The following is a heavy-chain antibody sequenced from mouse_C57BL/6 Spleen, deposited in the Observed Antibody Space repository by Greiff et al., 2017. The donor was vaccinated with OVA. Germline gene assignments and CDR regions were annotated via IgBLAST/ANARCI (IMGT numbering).Heavy chain of an antibody. CDR1: GYTFTEYT. CDR2: FYPGSGSI. V-gene: IGHV1-62-2*01. J-gene: IGHJ3*01. Sequence: VQLQESGAELVKPGASVKLSCKASGYTFTEYTIHWVKQRSGQGLEWIGWFYPGSGSIKYNEKFKDKATLTADKSSSTVYMELSRLTSEDSAVYFCARHEGRNWDKGAWFAYWGQGTLVTVSA. CDR3: ARHEGRNWDKGAWFAY. D-gene: IGHD4-1*01.